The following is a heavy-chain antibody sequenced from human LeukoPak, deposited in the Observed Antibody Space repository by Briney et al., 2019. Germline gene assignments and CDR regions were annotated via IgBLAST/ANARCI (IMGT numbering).Heavy chain of an antibody. V-gene: IGHV3-11*01. J-gene: IGHJ4*02. CDR1: GFTFSNYY. CDR3: ARDHLNKIAKLGY. Sequence: GGSLTLSCPASGFTFSNYYMSWIRQPPGKGLEWVSYISSSGSTIYHADSVKGQFTISRDNAKTSLYLQMTSLRAEDTAVYYCARDHLNKIAKLGYWGEGTLLTVSS. CDR2: ISSSGSTI. D-gene: IGHD6-13*01.